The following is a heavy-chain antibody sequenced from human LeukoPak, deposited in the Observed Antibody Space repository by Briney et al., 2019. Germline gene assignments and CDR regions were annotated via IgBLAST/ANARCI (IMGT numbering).Heavy chain of an antibody. V-gene: IGHV1-46*01. Sequence: ASVKVSCKASEYTFTSYYMHWVRQAPGQGLEWMGIINPSGGSTSYAQKFQGRVTMTRDTSTSTVYMELSSLRSEDTAAYYCAGDLTYYYGSGSYDRYNWFDPWGQGTLVTVSS. CDR2: INPSGGST. CDR3: AGDLTYYYGSGSYDRYNWFDP. J-gene: IGHJ5*02. D-gene: IGHD3-10*01. CDR1: EYTFTSYY.